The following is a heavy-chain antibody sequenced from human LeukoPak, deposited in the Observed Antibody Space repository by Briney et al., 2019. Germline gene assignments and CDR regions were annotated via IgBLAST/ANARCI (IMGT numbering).Heavy chain of an antibody. Sequence: KTSETLSLTCTVSGGSISSHYWSWIRQPPGKGLEWIGYIYYSGSTNYNPSLKSRVTISVDTSKNQFSLKLSSVTAADTAVYYCATYGPEIAAAGTYYGMDVWGQGTTVTVSS. CDR2: IYYSGST. CDR3: ATYGPEIAAAGTYYGMDV. D-gene: IGHD6-13*01. J-gene: IGHJ6*02. CDR1: GGSISSHY. V-gene: IGHV4-59*11.